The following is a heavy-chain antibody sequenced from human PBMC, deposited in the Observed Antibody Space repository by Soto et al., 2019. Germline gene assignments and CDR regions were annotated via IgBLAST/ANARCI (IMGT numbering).Heavy chain of an antibody. CDR1: GYSFSNYW. V-gene: IGHV5-51*01. CDR3: ASSVVVPSTMNYFDY. J-gene: IGHJ4*02. CDR2: IFPADSDT. D-gene: IGHD2-15*01. Sequence: PWASLKISCQGSGYSFSNYWIAWVLQMPGKGLEWMGIIFPADSDTKYSPSFQGQVTISADKSISTAYLQWSSLKASDTAMYYCASSVVVPSTMNYFDYWGQGSPVTVSS.